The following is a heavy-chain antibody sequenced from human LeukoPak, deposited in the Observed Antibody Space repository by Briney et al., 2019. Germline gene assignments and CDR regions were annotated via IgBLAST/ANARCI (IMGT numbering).Heavy chain of an antibody. J-gene: IGHJ4*02. CDR1: GGSISSYY. D-gene: IGHD1-7*01. CDR3: ASTARGNYYYFDS. CDR2: INYSGST. Sequence: PSETLSLTCTVSGGSISSYYWSWIRQPPGKGLEWIGYINYSGSTNYNPSLKSRVTISVDTSRNQFSLKLSSVTAADTAVYYCASTARGNYYYFDSWGQGTLVTVSS. V-gene: IGHV4-59*01.